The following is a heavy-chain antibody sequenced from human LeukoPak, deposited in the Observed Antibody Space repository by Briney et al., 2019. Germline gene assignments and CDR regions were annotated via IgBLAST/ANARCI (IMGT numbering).Heavy chain of an antibody. J-gene: IGHJ6*02. CDR2: IRSKANSYAT. D-gene: IGHD5-24*01. V-gene: IGHV3-73*01. CDR3: TRGGHNNYYDGMDV. CDR1: GFTFSGST. Sequence: GGSLKLSCAASGFTFSGSTMHWVRQASGKGLEWVGRIRSKANSYATAYAASVKGRFTISRDDSKNTAFLRMNSLKAEDTAVYYRTRGGHNNYYDGMDVWGQGTTVIVSS.